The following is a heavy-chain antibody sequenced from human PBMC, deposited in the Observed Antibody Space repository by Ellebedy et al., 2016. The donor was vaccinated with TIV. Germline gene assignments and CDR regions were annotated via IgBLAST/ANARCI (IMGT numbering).Heavy chain of an antibody. CDR3: ARDRDGGSGWFDP. V-gene: IGHV1-2*02. J-gene: IGHJ5*02. Sequence: ASVKVSCKASGYTFTAYHIHWVRQAPGQGLEWMGWIYPYSGGTNYAPKFQGRVTMTRDTSISTVYMELNRLRSDDTAIYYCARDRDGGSGWFDPWGQGTLVTVSS. CDR1: GYTFTAYH. CDR2: IYPYSGGT. D-gene: IGHD3-16*01.